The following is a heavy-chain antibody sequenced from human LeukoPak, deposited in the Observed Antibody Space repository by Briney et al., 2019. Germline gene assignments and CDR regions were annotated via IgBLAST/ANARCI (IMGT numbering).Heavy chain of an antibody. CDR3: ATGERWLINWFDP. Sequence: ASVKVSCKVSGYTHTELSMHWVRQAPGKGLEWMGGFDPEDGETIYAQKFQGRVTMTEDTSTDTAYMELSSLRSEDTAVYYCATGERWLINWFDPWGQGTLVTVSS. J-gene: IGHJ5*02. CDR2: FDPEDGET. CDR1: GYTHTELS. V-gene: IGHV1-24*01. D-gene: IGHD5-24*01.